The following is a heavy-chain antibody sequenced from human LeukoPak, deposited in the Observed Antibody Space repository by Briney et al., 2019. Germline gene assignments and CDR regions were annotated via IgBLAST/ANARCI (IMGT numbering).Heavy chain of an antibody. Sequence: ASVKVSCKASGYTFTGYYMHWVRQAPGQGLEWMGWINPNSGGTNYAQKFQGRVTMTRDMSTSTVYMELSSLRSEDTAVYYCARRTAMGPNNWFDPWGQGTLVTVSS. J-gene: IGHJ5*02. CDR3: ARRTAMGPNNWFDP. CDR2: INPNSGGT. V-gene: IGHV1-2*02. CDR1: GYTFTGYY. D-gene: IGHD5-18*01.